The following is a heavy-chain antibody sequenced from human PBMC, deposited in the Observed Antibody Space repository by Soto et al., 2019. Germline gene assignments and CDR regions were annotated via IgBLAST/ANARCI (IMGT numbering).Heavy chain of an antibody. D-gene: IGHD6-13*01. J-gene: IGHJ5*02. CDR2: IYYSGST. V-gene: IGHV4-59*01. CDR3: ARDKVAAAGRNGFDP. CDR1: GGSISSYY. Sequence: TSVTLPLTCTVSGGSISSYYWSWIRQPPGKGLEWIGYIYYSGSTNYNPSLKSRVTISVDTSKNQFSLKLSSVTAADTAVYYCARDKVAAAGRNGFDPWGQGTLVTVSS.